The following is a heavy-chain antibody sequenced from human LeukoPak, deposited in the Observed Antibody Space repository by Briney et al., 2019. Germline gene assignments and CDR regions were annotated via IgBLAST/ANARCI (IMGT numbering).Heavy chain of an antibody. J-gene: IGHJ4*02. D-gene: IGHD5-24*01. V-gene: IGHV4-30-4*01. CDR1: GGSISSGDYY. Sequence: PXETLSLTCTVSGGSISSGDYYWSWIRQPPGTGLEWIGYIYYSGSTYHNPSLKSRVTISVDTSKNQFSLKLSSVTAADTAVYYCARKEMATTAFDYWGQGTLVTVSS. CDR2: IYYSGST. CDR3: ARKEMATTAFDY.